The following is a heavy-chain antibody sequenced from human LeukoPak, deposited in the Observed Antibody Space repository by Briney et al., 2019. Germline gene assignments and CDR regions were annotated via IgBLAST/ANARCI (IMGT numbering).Heavy chain of an antibody. CDR3: AKDLTSVGATNY. J-gene: IGHJ4*02. V-gene: IGHV3-23*01. CDR2: ISVGGGST. D-gene: IGHD1-26*01. CDR1: GYTFTSYG. Sequence: GASVKVSCKASGYTFTSYGISWVRQAPGKGLEWVSAISVGGGSTFYADSVKGRFTISRDNSKNTLFLQMNNLRAEDTAVYFCAKDLTSVGATNYWGQGTQVTVSS.